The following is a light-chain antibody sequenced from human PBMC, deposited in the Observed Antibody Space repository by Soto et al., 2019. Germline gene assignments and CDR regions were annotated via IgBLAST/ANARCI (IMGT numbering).Light chain of an antibody. CDR1: QSLSSN. CDR3: QQYNSYSPWT. J-gene: IGKJ1*01. V-gene: IGKV3-15*01. Sequence: EIVMTQSPATLSVSPGERATLSCRASQSLSSNLAWYQQKPGQAPRLLIYGASTRATGIPARFSGSGSGTEFTLTISSLQSEDFAVYYCQQYNSYSPWTFGQGTKVEIK. CDR2: GAS.